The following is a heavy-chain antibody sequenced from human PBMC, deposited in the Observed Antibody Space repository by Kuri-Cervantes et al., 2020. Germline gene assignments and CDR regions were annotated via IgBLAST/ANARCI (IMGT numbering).Heavy chain of an antibody. CDR3: ARQLGVGTTTFAFDI. Sequence: SQTLSLTCAVYGGSFSYHWNWIRQPPGKGLEWIGEINHSGDTNYNPSLKRRVTISVDTSKNRFSLKLSSLTAADTAVYYCARQLGVGTTTFAFDIWGQGAMVTVSS. D-gene: IGHD1-26*01. V-gene: IGHV4-34*01. CDR2: INHSGDT. J-gene: IGHJ3*02. CDR1: GGSFSYH.